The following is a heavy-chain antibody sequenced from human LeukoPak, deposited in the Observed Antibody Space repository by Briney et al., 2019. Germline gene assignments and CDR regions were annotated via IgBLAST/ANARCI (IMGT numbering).Heavy chain of an antibody. V-gene: IGHV3-74*01. CDR1: GFTFSSYS. J-gene: IGHJ4*02. D-gene: IGHD5-24*01. CDR2: INNNGRDA. CDR3: VRDVWGDRDGFFDS. Sequence: GGSLRLSCAASGFTFSSYSMHWVRQAPGKGLVWLSRINNNGRDASYGDSVKGRFTMSRDNAKNTLYLHMNSLRVEDTAVYFCVRDVWGDRDGFFDSWGQGTLVTVSS.